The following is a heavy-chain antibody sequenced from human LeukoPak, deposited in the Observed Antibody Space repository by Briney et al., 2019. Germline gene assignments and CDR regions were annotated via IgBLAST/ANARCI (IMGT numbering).Heavy chain of an antibody. D-gene: IGHD4-23*01. J-gene: IGHJ3*02. V-gene: IGHV4-31*03. CDR1: GGSISSGGSY. Sequence: SETLSLTCTVSGGSISSGGSYWSWIRQHPGKGLEWIGYIYYSGTTYYNPSLKSRVTISVDTSENQFSLKLSSVTAADTAVYYCARYTTVVTANAFDIWGQGTMVTVSS. CDR3: ARYTTVVTANAFDI. CDR2: IYYSGTT.